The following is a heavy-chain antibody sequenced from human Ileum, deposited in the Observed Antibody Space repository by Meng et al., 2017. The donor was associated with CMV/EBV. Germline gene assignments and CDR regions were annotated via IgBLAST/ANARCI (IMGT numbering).Heavy chain of an antibody. D-gene: IGHD5-24*01. CDR3: ARDQFYYFDY. CDR1: GFSCSRHG. CDR2: ISHDETYK. Sequence: LSCITSGFSCSRHGMHWVRQAPGKGLEWVAFISHDETYKHYSDSVRGRFTLSRDNSRNTLYLQMNSVKVADTAVYYCARDQFYYFDYWGQGTLVTVSS. J-gene: IGHJ4*02. V-gene: IGHV3-30*02.